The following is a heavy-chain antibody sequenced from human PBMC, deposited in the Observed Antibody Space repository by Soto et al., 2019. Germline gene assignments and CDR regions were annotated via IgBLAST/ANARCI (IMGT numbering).Heavy chain of an antibody. CDR3: AREQRSIVSPWFDP. CDR1: GGSVNSGSYY. CDR2: IYYSGST. V-gene: IGHV4-61*01. Sequence: QVQLQESGPGLVKPSETLSLTCTVSGGSVNSGSYYWSWIRQPPGKGLEWIGNIYYSGSTIYKPSLNSRVTISVDMSKSKFSLKLTSVTAADTAVYYCAREQRSIVSPWFDPWGQGTLVTVSS. D-gene: IGHD2-15*01. J-gene: IGHJ5*02.